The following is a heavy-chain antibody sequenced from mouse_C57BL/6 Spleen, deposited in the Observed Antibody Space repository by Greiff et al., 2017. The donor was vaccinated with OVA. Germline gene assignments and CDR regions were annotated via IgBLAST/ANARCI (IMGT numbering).Heavy chain of an antibody. J-gene: IGHJ3*01. CDR2: INYDGSST. V-gene: IGHV5-16*01. D-gene: IGHD1-1*01. CDR1: GFTFSDYY. Sequence: EVQVVESEGGLVQPGSSMKLSCTASGFTFSDYYMAWVRQVPEKGLEWVANINYDGSSTYYLASLKSRFIISRDNAKNILYLQMSSLKSEDTATYYCARGAYYYGSPSWFAYWGQGTLVTVSA. CDR3: ARGAYYYGSPSWFAY.